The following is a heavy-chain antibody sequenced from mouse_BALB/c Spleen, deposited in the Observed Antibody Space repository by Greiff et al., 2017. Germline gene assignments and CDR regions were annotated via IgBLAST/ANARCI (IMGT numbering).Heavy chain of an antibody. D-gene: IGHD2-2*01. CDR3: ARGSYGYDGYAMDY. CDR2: IYPGNVNT. J-gene: IGHJ4*01. Sequence: QVQLQQSGPELVKPGASVRISCKASGYTFTSYYIHWVKQRPGQGLEWIGWIYPGNVNTKYNEKFKGKATLTADKSSSTAYMQLSSLTSEDSAVYFCARGSYGYDGYAMDYWGQGTSVTASS. CDR1: GYTFTSYY. V-gene: IGHV1S56*01.